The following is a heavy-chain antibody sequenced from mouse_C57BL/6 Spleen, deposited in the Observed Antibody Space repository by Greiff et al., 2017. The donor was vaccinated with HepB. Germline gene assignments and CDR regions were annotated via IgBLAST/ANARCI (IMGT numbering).Heavy chain of an antibody. V-gene: IGHV1-61*01. CDR3: ARSNYYDAMDY. CDR2: IYPSDSET. J-gene: IGHJ4*01. Sequence: VQLQQPGAELVRPGSSVKLSCKASGYTFTSYWMDWMKQRPGQGLEWIGNIYPSDSETHYNQKFKDKATLTVDKSSSTAYMQLSSLTSEDSAVYYCARSNYYDAMDYWGQGTSVTVAS. CDR1: GYTFTSYW. D-gene: IGHD1-1*01.